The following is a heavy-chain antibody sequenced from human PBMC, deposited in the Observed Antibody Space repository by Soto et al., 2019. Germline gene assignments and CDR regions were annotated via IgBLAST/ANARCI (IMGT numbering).Heavy chain of an antibody. J-gene: IGHJ4*02. V-gene: IGHV4-34*01. D-gene: IGHD2-21*01. Sequence: QVQLQQWGAGLLKPSETLSLTCAVSGGSFSGYYWTWIRQPPGKGLEWIGEVNHSGSTNYNPSLKSRVTISVDTSKNQFSLKLNSMTAADTAVYYCARCMVNWGQGTLVTVSS. CDR2: VNHSGST. CDR3: ARCMVN. CDR1: GGSFSGYY.